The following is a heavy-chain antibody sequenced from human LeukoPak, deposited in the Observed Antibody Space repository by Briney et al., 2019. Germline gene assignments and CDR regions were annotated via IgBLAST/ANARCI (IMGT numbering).Heavy chain of an antibody. CDR3: AKDLTAPITMVRGVQGS. J-gene: IGHJ5*02. Sequence: GGSLRLSCAASGFTFSSYGMHWVRQAPGKGLEWVAFIRYDGSNKYYADSVKGRFTISRDNSKNTLYLQMNSLRAEDTAVYYCAKDLTAPITMVRGVQGSWGQGTLVTVSS. D-gene: IGHD3-10*01. CDR1: GFTFSSYG. V-gene: IGHV3-30*02. CDR2: IRYDGSNK.